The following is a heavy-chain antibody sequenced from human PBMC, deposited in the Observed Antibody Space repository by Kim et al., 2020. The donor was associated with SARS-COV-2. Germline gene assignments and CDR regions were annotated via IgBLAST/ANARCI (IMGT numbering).Heavy chain of an antibody. CDR2: IWYDGSNK. CDR3: ARVRWGGMGAGAYYYYYGMDV. D-gene: IGHD2-8*02. V-gene: IGHV3-33*01. Sequence: GGSLRLSCAASGFTFSSYGMHWVRQAPGKGLEWVAVIWYDGSNKYYADSVKGRFTISRDNSKNTLYLQMNSLRAEDTAVYYCARVRWGGMGAGAYYYYYGMDVWGQGTTVTVSS. J-gene: IGHJ6*02. CDR1: GFTFSSYG.